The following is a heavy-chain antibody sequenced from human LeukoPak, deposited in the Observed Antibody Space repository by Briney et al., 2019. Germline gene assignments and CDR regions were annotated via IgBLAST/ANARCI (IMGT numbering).Heavy chain of an antibody. CDR1: GGSINGY. CDR2: ISGSGTI. J-gene: IGHJ4*02. CDR3: ARDTNYYDSSGYYYDY. Sequence: SETLSLTCTVSGGSINGYWSWIRQPAGKGLEWIGRISGSGTITYNPALQSRLSISIDTSKNQFSLKLSSVTAADTAVYYCARDTNYYDSSGYYYDYWGQGTLVTVSS. D-gene: IGHD3-22*01. V-gene: IGHV4-4*07.